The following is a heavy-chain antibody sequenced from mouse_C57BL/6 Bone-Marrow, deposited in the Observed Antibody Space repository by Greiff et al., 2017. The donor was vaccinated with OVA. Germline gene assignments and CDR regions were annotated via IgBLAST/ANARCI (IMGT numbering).Heavy chain of an antibody. CDR1: GFSFNTYA. Sequence: EVQRVESGGGLVQPKGSLKLSCAASGFSFNTYAMNWVRQAPGKGLEWVARIRSKSNNYATYYADSVKDRFTISRDDSESMLYLQMNNLKTEDTAMYYCVRHRGTRGYFDYWGQGTTLTVSS. D-gene: IGHD3-3*01. J-gene: IGHJ2*01. CDR2: IRSKSNNYAT. CDR3: VRHRGTRGYFDY. V-gene: IGHV10-1*01.